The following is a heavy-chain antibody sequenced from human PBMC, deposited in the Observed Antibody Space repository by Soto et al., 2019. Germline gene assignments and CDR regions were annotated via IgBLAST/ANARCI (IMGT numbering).Heavy chain of an antibody. CDR3: ARGDQGFDY. V-gene: IGHV6-1*01. D-gene: IGHD3-16*01. J-gene: IGHJ4*02. Sequence: QTISLTCAISGDRVASNRAAGNWFRQSLSRCREWLGRTYYRSKWFNNYALSVKSRFTINPDTSKNQFSLQLNSVTPEDTAVYYCARGDQGFDYWGQGTLVTVSS. CDR2: TYYRSKWFN. CDR1: GDRVASNRAA.